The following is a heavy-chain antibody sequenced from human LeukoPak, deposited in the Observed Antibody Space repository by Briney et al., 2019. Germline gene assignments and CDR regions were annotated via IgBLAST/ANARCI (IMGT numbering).Heavy chain of an antibody. CDR3: ARVSGFLEWLLSTNYYYYMDV. V-gene: IGHV4-34*01. CDR1: GGSFNDYY. J-gene: IGHJ6*03. CDR2: INHSGST. Sequence: SETLSLTCAVYGGSFNDYYWTWIRQPPGKGLEWIGEINHSGSTNYNPSLKSRVTMSVDTSKNQFSLKLSSVTAADTAVYYCARVSGFLEWLLSTNYYYYMDVWGKGTTVTASS. D-gene: IGHD3-3*01.